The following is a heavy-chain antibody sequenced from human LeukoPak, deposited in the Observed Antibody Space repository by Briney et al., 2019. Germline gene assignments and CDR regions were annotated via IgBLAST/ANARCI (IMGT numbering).Heavy chain of an antibody. Sequence: ASVKVSCKASGYTFTSYGIIWVRQAPGQGLEWMGWISAYNGNTNYAQKFQGRVTITADKSTSTAYMELSSLRSEDTAVYYCARDIGVATIGYWGQGTLVTVSS. CDR1: GYTFTSYG. J-gene: IGHJ4*02. CDR3: ARDIGVATIGY. D-gene: IGHD5-12*01. CDR2: ISAYNGNT. V-gene: IGHV1-18*01.